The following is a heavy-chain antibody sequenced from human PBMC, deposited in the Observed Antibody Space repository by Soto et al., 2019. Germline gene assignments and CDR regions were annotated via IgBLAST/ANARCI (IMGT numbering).Heavy chain of an antibody. Sequence: SETLSLTCTVSGGSISSGDYYWSWIRQPPGKGLEWIGYIYYSGSTYYNPSLKSRVTISVDTSKNQFSLKLSSVTAADTAVYYCARAPPDIVVVTAAPNLFDPRGQGTLVTVSS. V-gene: IGHV4-30-4*01. J-gene: IGHJ5*02. CDR2: IYYSGST. CDR1: GGSISSGDYY. D-gene: IGHD2-2*01. CDR3: ARAPPDIVVVTAAPNLFDP.